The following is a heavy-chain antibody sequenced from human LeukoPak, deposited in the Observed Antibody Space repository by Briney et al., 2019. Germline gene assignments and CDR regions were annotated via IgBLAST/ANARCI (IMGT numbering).Heavy chain of an antibody. V-gene: IGHV4-59*01. J-gene: IGHJ4*02. CDR1: GGSISSYY. D-gene: IGHD3-3*01. Sequence: PSETLSLTCTVSGGSISSYYWSWTRQPPGKGLEWIGYIYYSGSTNYNPSLKSRVIISVDTSKNQFSLKLSSVTAADTAVYYCARSRITIFGVATNPPDYWGQGTLVTVSS. CDR3: ARSRITIFGVATNPPDY. CDR2: IYYSGST.